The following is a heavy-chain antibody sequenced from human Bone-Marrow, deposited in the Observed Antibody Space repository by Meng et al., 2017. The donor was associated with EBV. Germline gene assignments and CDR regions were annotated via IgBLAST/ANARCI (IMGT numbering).Heavy chain of an antibody. Sequence: QVQLVQPGAEGGKPGSSVKVSCEGSGGSFSNYAISWVRQAPGQGLEWMGEIIPLFGTVIYAQTMQDRVTFTADESTKTAHMELNSLRFGDTAVYYCARDREGAAAGTLGYWGQGTLVTVSS. CDR2: IIPLFGTV. CDR3: ARDREGAAAGTLGY. CDR1: GGSFSNYA. V-gene: IGHV1-69*01. D-gene: IGHD6-13*01. J-gene: IGHJ4*02.